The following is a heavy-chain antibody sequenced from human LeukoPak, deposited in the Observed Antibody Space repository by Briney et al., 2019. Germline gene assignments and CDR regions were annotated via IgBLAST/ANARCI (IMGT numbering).Heavy chain of an antibody. CDR1: GGSFSGYY. V-gene: IGHV4-34*01. CDR3: ARQRAVYYYYMDV. Sequence: SETLSLTCAVSGGSFSGYYWSWIRQPPGKGLEWIGEINHSGSTNYNPSLKSRVTISVDTSKNQFSLKLSSVTAAETAVYYCARQRAVYYYYMDVWGKGTTVTVSS. CDR2: INHSGST. J-gene: IGHJ6*03.